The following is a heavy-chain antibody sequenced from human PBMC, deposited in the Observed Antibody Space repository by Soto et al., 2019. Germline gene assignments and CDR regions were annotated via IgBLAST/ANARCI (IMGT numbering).Heavy chain of an antibody. CDR3: ARRLGPRSRFDP. J-gene: IGHJ5*02. CDR2: IYYSGSA. D-gene: IGHD3-16*01. CDR1: GGSITSYY. V-gene: IGHV4-59*08. Sequence: PSETLSLTCTVSGGSITSYYWTWIRQPPGRGLEWIGYIYYSGSAHYNPSLRSRVTISVDTSKKYFSLKLTSVTAADTAMYYCARRLGPRSRFDPGGQGTLVTVS.